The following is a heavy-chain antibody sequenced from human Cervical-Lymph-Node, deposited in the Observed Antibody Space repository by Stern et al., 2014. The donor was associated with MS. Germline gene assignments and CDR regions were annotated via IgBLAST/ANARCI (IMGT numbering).Heavy chain of an antibody. CDR3: AKQYFDSSGYSYYYGMDV. CDR1: GFTFNKYA. V-gene: IGHV3-23*04. J-gene: IGHJ6*02. D-gene: IGHD3-22*01. Sequence: EVQLVESGGDLVQPGGSLRLSCAASGFTFNKYAINWVSQAPGQGLEWVSTIRGSCNSIYYADSVKGRFTISRDNSENTLYLQMHSLRAEDTAIYYCAKQYFDSSGYSYYYGMDVWGQGTTVTVSS. CDR2: IRGSCNSI.